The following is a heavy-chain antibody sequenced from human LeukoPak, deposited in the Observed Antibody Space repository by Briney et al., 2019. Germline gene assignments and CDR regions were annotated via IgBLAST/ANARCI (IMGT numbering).Heavy chain of an antibody. V-gene: IGHV4-34*01. Sequence: SETLSLTCAVYGGSFSGYYWSWIRQPPGKGLECIGDIDRSGSTNYNPSLKSRVTISVDTSKNPLSLQMSSLTAADTAVYYCARGPYSSSWYSSFDYWGQGTLVTVSS. CDR2: IDRSGST. CDR1: GGSFSGYY. CDR3: ARGPYSSSWYSSFDY. J-gene: IGHJ4*02. D-gene: IGHD6-13*01.